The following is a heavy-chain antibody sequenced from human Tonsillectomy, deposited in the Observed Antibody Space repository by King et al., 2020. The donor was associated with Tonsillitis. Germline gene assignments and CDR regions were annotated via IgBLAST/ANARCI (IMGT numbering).Heavy chain of an antibody. CDR1: GFTFDNYA. CDR2: ISWNSGSI. Sequence: VQLVESGGGLVQPGRSLRLSCAASGFTFDNYAMHWVRQAPGKGLEWVSGISWNSGSIGYADSVKGRFTISIDNAKNSLYLQMNSLRAEDTALYYCAKGGSSGYANYYFDYWGQGTLVTVSS. J-gene: IGHJ4*02. CDR3: AKGGSSGYANYYFDY. D-gene: IGHD3-22*01. V-gene: IGHV3-9*01.